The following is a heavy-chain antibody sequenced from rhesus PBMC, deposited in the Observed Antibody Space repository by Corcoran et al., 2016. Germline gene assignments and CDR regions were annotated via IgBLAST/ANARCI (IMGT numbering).Heavy chain of an antibody. CDR3: ARGGYGSYLTTDYFDY. CDR2: IYGSGSST. V-gene: IGHV4-169*01. Sequence: QLQLQESGPGLVKPSETLSVTCAVSGGSISSSYWSWIRQAPGKGLECIGYIYGSGSSTNYNPFRKSRVTLSVDTSKTPLSLILSSVTAADTAVYYCARGGYGSYLTTDYFDYWGQGVLVTVSS. J-gene: IGHJ4*01. CDR1: GGSISSSY. D-gene: IGHD4-4*01.